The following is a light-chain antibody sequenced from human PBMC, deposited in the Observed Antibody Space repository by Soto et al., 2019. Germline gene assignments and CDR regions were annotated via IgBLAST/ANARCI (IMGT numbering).Light chain of an antibody. CDR3: MQALQTPYT. J-gene: IGKJ5*01. CDR1: QSLLHSNGYNY. V-gene: IGKV2-28*01. CDR2: LGS. Sequence: DIVMTQSTLSLPVTPGESASISCRSSQSLLHSNGYNYLDWYLQKPGQSPQVLIYLGSNRASGVPDRFSGSGSGTDFTLKISRVEAEDVGVYYCMQALQTPYTFGQGTRLEIK.